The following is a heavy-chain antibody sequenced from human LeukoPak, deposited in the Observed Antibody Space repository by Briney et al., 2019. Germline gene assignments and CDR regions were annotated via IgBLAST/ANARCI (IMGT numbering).Heavy chain of an antibody. Sequence: GGSLRLSCAASGFTVSSNYMSWVRQAPGKGLEWVSVIYSGGSTYYADSVKGRFTISRDNSKNTLYLQMNSLRAEDTAVYYCARATYYYDSSGYYPHTPYDYWGQGTLVTVSS. V-gene: IGHV3-66*01. CDR1: GFTVSSNY. D-gene: IGHD3-22*01. CDR2: IYSGGST. CDR3: ARATYYYDSSGYYPHTPYDY. J-gene: IGHJ4*02.